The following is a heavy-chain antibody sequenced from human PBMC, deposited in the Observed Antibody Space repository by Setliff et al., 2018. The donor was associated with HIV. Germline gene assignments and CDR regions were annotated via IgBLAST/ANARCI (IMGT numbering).Heavy chain of an antibody. Sequence: PSETLSLTCTVSGGSISSHFWSWIRQPPGKGLEWIGSIYYSGSTNYNPSLKSRVTISVVTSKNQFSLKLSSVTAADTAVYYCARGEFWVATAHYFDYWGQGTLVTVSS. D-gene: IGHD3-10*01. CDR1: GGSISSHF. CDR3: ARGEFWVATAHYFDY. J-gene: IGHJ4*02. CDR2: IYYSGST. V-gene: IGHV4-59*11.